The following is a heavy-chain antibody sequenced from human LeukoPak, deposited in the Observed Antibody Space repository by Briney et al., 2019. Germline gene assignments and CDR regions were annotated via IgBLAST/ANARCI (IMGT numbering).Heavy chain of an antibody. Sequence: GGSLRLSCAASGFTFSSYWMSWVRQAPGKGLEWVAVISYDGSNKYYADSVKGRFTISRDNSKNTLYLQMNSLRAEDTAVYYCASYCSGGSCYKDWGQGTLVTVSS. V-gene: IGHV3-30*03. J-gene: IGHJ4*02. D-gene: IGHD2-15*01. CDR1: GFTFSSYW. CDR3: ASYCSGGSCYKD. CDR2: ISYDGSNK.